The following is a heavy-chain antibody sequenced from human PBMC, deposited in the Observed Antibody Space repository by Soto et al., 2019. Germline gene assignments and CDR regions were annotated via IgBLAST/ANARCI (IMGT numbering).Heavy chain of an antibody. CDR2: INPKSGGT. D-gene: IGHD2-8*01. CDR1: GYSFSDYH. V-gene: IGHV1-2*04. J-gene: IGHJ6*02. CDR3: ARGHSTDCSNGVCSFFYNHEMDV. Sequence: GASVKVSCKASGYSFSDYHIHWVRQAPGQGLEWLGRINPKSGGTSSAQKFQGWVTMTRDTSISTAYMESTRLRSDDTAVYFCARGHSTDCSNGVCSFFYNHEMDVWGQGTTVTVSS.